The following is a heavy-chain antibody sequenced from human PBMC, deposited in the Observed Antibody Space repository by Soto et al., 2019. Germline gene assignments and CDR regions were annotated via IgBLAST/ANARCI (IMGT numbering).Heavy chain of an antibody. CDR3: ARGLQVPQRYSRYFDY. CDR2: IYHNGYT. V-gene: IGHV4-4*02. CDR1: GGSTDNSNW. D-gene: IGHD3-10*01. J-gene: IGHJ4*02. Sequence: QVQLQESGPGLVKPSGTLSLTCAVSGGSTDNSNWWSWVRQPPGTGLEWLGEIYHNGYTNYNPSLKSRVTISVDKYMNQLSLKLSSVTAADTAVYYCARGLQVPQRYSRYFDYWGKGTLVTVSS.